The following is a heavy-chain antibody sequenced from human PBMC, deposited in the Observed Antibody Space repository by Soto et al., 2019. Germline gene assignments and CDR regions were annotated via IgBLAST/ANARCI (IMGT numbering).Heavy chain of an antibody. D-gene: IGHD6-19*01. CDR2: INSSSSNI. CDR1: GFTFSNYW. J-gene: IGHJ3*02. CDR3: ARGAVAADAFDI. V-gene: IGHV3-21*01. Sequence: GRSLRLSYAASGFTFSNYWMHWVLQAPGKGLEWVSRINSSSSNIYYADSVKGRFTISRDNAKNSLYLQMNSLRAEDTAMYYCARGAVAADAFDIWGQGTMVT.